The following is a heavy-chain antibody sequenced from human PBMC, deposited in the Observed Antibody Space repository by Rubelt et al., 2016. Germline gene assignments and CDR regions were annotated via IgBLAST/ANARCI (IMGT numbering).Heavy chain of an antibody. Sequence: EVQLVQSGAEVKKPGESLRISCKGSGYSFTSYWISWVRQVPGKGLEWMARIDPSNSYTKYSPSCQGHVTISAANGSDTAYLQWSSLKASDTAIYYGARRLSCGGPYYKDLWGKGTTVIVSS. CDR2: IDPSNSYT. D-gene: IGHD2-21*01. CDR1: GYSFTSYW. V-gene: IGHV5-10-1*01. J-gene: IGHJ6*03. CDR3: ARRLSCGGPYYKDL.